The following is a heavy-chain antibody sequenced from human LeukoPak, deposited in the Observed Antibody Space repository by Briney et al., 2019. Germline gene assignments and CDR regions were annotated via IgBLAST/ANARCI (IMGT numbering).Heavy chain of an antibody. CDR3: ARDPIGYCSSTCCSPR. Sequence: GGSLRLSCAASGFTFSSYWMSWVRQAPGKGLEWVANIKQDGSEKYYVDSVKGRFTISRDNAKNALYLQMNSLRAEDTAVYYCARDPIGYCSSTCCSPRWGQGTLVTVSS. CDR1: GFTFSSYW. J-gene: IGHJ4*02. D-gene: IGHD2-2*01. CDR2: IKQDGSEK. V-gene: IGHV3-7*01.